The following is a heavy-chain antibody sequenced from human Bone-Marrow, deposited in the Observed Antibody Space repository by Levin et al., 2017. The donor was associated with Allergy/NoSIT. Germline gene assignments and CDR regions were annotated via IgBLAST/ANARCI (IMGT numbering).Heavy chain of an antibody. Sequence: GGSLRLPCAASGFTFSSYGMHWVRQAPGKGLEWVAVISYDGSNKYYADSVKGRFTISRDNSKNTLYLQMNSLRAEDTAVYYCAKMLGYCISTSCYGYYYYYGMDVWGQGTTVTVSS. V-gene: IGHV3-30*18. CDR3: AKMLGYCISTSCYGYYYYYGMDV. CDR2: ISYDGSNK. CDR1: GFTFSSYG. J-gene: IGHJ6*02. D-gene: IGHD2-2*01.